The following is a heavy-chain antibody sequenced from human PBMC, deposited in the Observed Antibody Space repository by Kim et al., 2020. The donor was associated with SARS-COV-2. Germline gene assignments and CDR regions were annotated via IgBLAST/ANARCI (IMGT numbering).Heavy chain of an antibody. D-gene: IGHD3-10*01. J-gene: IGHJ4*02. Sequence: GGSLRLPCAASGFTFSSYAMHWVRQAPGKGLEWVAVISYDGSNKYYADSVKGRFTISRDNSKNTLYLQMNSLRAEDTAVYYCARVGTHYYGSGSYYNPFDYWGQGTLVTVSS. CDR2: ISYDGSNK. CDR3: ARVGTHYYGSGSYYNPFDY. CDR1: GFTFSSYA. V-gene: IGHV3-30-3*01.